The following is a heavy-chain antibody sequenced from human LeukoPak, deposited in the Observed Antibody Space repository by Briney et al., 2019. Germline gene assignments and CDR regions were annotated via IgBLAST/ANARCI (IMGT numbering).Heavy chain of an antibody. CDR2: IWYDGSNK. CDR1: GFTFSSCG. Sequence: GGSLGLSYAASGFTFSSCGMHWVRQAPGKGLEWLAVIWYDGSNKYYADSVKGRFTISRDNSKNTLYLQMNSLRAEDTAVYYCARDHPDYWGQGTLVTVSS. V-gene: IGHV3-33*01. CDR3: ARDHPDY. J-gene: IGHJ4*02.